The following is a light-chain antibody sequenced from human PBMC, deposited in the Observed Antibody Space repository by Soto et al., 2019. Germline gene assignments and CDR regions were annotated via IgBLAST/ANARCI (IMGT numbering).Light chain of an antibody. CDR1: SSDVGGYNY. J-gene: IGLJ1*01. V-gene: IGLV2-11*01. CDR2: DVS. Sequence: QSVLTQPRSVSGSPGQSVTISCTGTSSDVGGYNYVSWYQQHPGKAPKLMIYDVSKRPSGVPDRFSGFKSGNTASLTISGLQAEDEAYCSCCSHAGTYISVFGTGTKVTVL. CDR3: CSHAGTYISV.